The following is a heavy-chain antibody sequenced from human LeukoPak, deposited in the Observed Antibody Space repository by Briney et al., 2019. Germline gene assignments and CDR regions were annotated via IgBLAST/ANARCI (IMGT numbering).Heavy chain of an antibody. CDR1: GGSISSGGYY. D-gene: IGHD3-3*01. V-gene: IGHV4-31*03. Sequence: SQTLSLTCTVSGGSISSGGYYWSWIRQHPGKGLEWIGYIYYSGSTYYNPTLKSRVTISVDTSKNQFSLKLSSVTAADTAVYYCARRGRFDEFDYWGQGTLVTVSS. CDR2: IYYSGST. J-gene: IGHJ4*02. CDR3: ARRGRFDEFDY.